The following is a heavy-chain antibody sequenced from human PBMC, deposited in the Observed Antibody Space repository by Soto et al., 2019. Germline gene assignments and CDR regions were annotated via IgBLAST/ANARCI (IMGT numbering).Heavy chain of an antibody. D-gene: IGHD3-3*02. CDR3: ARESASKTCLAIYI. CDR2: IIHMFGTA. CDR1: GDTFRNYA. J-gene: IGHJ4*02. V-gene: IGHV1-69*18. Sequence: QVHLVQSVAEVKKPGSSVKVSCKASGDTFRNYAIDWVRQAPGQGLEWMGSIIHMFGTANYAQTFQARVTMTADGATTTAFMELISVKAEDTAVYYCARESASKTCLAIYIWGPGTLITVSS.